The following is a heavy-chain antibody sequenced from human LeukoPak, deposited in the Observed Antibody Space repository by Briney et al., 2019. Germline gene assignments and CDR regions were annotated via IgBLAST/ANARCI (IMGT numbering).Heavy chain of an antibody. CDR3: ARRSTSSDHYDY. CDR1: GYTFTSYY. CDR2: INPSGGST. J-gene: IGHJ4*02. Sequence: ASVKVSCKASGYTFTSYYMHWVRQAPGQGLEWMGIINPSGGSTSYAQKFQGRVTMTRDMSTSTVYMELSSLRSKDTAVYYCARRSTSSDHYDYWGQGTLVTVSS. D-gene: IGHD2-2*01. V-gene: IGHV1-46*01.